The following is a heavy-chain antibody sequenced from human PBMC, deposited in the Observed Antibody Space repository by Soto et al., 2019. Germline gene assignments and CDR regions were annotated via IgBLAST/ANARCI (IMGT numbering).Heavy chain of an antibody. CDR3: ARTILTRYFDN. Sequence: PGGSRGLCWEASGFTVSHHWMSWVRQAPGKGLEWVAFIDQGGLETHYADSVKGRLTLSRDNAKNTVLLEMRSLRAEDTAMYYCARTILTRYFDNWAQGIPVTVSS. CDR2: IDQGGLET. J-gene: IGHJ4*02. CDR1: GFTVSHHW. V-gene: IGHV3-7*03. D-gene: IGHD7-27*01.